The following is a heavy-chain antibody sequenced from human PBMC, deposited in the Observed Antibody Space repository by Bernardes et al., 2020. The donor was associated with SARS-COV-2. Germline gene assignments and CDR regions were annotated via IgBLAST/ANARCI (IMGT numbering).Heavy chain of an antibody. CDR1: GLSFSTYA. D-gene: IGHD1-26*01. CDR2: IIENGGDT. CDR3: TKDYAIPRERPMGAMQLDS. Sequence: GGSLRLSCVVSGLSFSTYAMSWVRQAPGKGLEWIAGIIENGGDTFYADSVKGRFTISRDNFRNTLYLQMNSLRVEDTAIYYSTKDYAIPRERPMGAMQLDSRGQGTLIIVSS. V-gene: IGHV3-23*01. J-gene: IGHJ4*02.